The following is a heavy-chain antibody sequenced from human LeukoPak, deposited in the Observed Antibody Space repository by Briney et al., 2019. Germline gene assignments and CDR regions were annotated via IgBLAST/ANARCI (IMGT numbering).Heavy chain of an antibody. D-gene: IGHD5-24*01. CDR3: ASSRSGWLQYNY. Sequence: GGSLRLSCAASGFTFSSYGMSWVRQAPGKGLDWVSAISGSGGSTYYADSVKGRFTISRDNSKNTMYLQMNSLRAEDTAVYYCASSRSGWLQYNYWGQGTLVTVSS. J-gene: IGHJ4*02. V-gene: IGHV3-23*01. CDR1: GFTFSSYG. CDR2: ISGSGGST.